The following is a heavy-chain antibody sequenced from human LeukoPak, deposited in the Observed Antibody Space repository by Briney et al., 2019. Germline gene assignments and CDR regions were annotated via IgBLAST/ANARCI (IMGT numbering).Heavy chain of an antibody. J-gene: IGHJ4*02. D-gene: IGHD2-15*01. CDR1: GFTVSRNY. CDR3: ARSRGYCSGGSCYPFDY. V-gene: IGHV3-66*01. Sequence: GGSLRLSCAAPGFTVSRNYMSWVRQAPGKGLEWGSVIYSGGSTYYADSVKGRFNISRDNSKNTLYLQMNSLRAEDTAVYYCARSRGYCSGGSCYPFDYWGQGTLVTVSS. CDR2: IYSGGST.